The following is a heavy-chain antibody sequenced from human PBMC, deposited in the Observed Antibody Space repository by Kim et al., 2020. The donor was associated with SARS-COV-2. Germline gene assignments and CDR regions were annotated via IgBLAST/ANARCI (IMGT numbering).Heavy chain of an antibody. CDR2: ISAYNGNT. CDR3: ARMEGICSGGSCYSFDY. J-gene: IGHJ4*02. Sequence: ASVKVSCKASGYTFTSYGISWVRQAPGQGLEWMGWISAYNGNTNYAQKLQGRVTMTTDTSTSTAYMELRSLRSDDTAVYYCARMEGICSGGSCYSFDYWGQGTLVTVSS. V-gene: IGHV1-18*01. D-gene: IGHD2-15*01. CDR1: GYTFTSYG.